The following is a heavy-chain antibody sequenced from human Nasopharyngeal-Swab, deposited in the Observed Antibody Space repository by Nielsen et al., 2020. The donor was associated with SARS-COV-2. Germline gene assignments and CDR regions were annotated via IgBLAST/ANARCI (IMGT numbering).Heavy chain of an antibody. CDR3: AKVFPAATGSYFDF. CDR2: ISNGGGTT. J-gene: IGHJ4*02. V-gene: IGHV3-23*01. CDR1: GFTFRNYA. D-gene: IGHD6-13*01. Sequence: GESLKISCAASGFTFRNYAMSWVRQAPGKGLEWVSGISNGGGTTHNADSVRGRFTISRDNSKNTLYLQMNSLRAEDTATYYCAKVFPAATGSYFDFWGQGTLVTVSS.